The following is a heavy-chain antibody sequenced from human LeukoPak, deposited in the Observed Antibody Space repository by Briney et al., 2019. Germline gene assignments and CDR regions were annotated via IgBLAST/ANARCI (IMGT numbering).Heavy chain of an antibody. CDR3: ARAPGGWYGMDV. Sequence: GGSLRLSCATSGFTFTEYSMNRVRQAPGKGLEWVSSILSGSGNIYYADSVKGRFTISRDNAKNTLFLQMDSLRADDTAVYYCARAPGGWYGMDVWGQGTTVTV. V-gene: IGHV3-21*01. J-gene: IGHJ6*02. CDR2: ILSGSGNI. D-gene: IGHD6-19*01. CDR1: GFTFTEYS.